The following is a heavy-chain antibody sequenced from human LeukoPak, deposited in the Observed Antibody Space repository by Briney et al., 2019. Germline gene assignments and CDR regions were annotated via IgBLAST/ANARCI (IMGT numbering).Heavy chain of an antibody. J-gene: IGHJ4*02. V-gene: IGHV1-69*05. CDR1: GGTFSGYA. Sequence: ASVKVSCKASGGTFSGYAISWVRQAPGQGLEWMGGIIPIFGTANYAQKFQGRVTITTDESTSTAYMELSSLRSEDTAVYYCARFGSSYYDSSGYFMSFDYWGQGTLVTVSS. CDR3: ARFGSSYYDSSGYFMSFDY. CDR2: IIPIFGTA. D-gene: IGHD3-22*01.